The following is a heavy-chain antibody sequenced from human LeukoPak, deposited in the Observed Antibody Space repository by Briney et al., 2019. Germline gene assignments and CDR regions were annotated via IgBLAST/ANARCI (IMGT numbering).Heavy chain of an antibody. J-gene: IGHJ4*02. CDR3: ARARGYSYGPFDY. CDR2: IIPIFGTA. V-gene: IGHV1-69*06. Sequence: SVKVSCKASRGTFSSYAISWVRQAPGQGLEWMGGIIPIFGTANYAQKLQGRVTITADKSTSTAYMELSSLRSEDTAVYYCARARGYSYGPFDYWGQGTLVTVSS. CDR1: RGTFSSYA. D-gene: IGHD5-18*01.